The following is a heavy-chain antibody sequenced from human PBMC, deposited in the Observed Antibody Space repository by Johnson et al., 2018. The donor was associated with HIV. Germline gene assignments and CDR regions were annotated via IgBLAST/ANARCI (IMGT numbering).Heavy chain of an antibody. CDR3: ARGPVMVRGVTDAFDI. D-gene: IGHD3-10*01. V-gene: IGHV3-7*01. J-gene: IGHJ3*02. Sequence: LVESGGGLVQPGGSLRLSCAASGFTFSSYWMSWVRQAPGKGLEWVANIKQAGSEKYYVDSVKGRFTISRDNSKNTLYLQMNSLGAEDTAVYYCARGPVMVRGVTDAFDIWGQGTMVTVSS. CDR1: GFTFSSYW. CDR2: IKQAGSEK.